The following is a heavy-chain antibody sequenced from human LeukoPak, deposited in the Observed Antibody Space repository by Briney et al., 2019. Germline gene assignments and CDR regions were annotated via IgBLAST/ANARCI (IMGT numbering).Heavy chain of an antibody. J-gene: IGHJ6*03. Sequence: SETLSLTCTVSGGSISSYYWSWIRQPPGKGLEWIGYICTSGSTNYNPSLKSRVTISVDTSKNQFSLKLSSVTAADTAVYYCARLRQLVLDYYYYYYMDVWGKGTTVTVSS. CDR1: GGSISSYY. CDR2: ICTSGST. CDR3: ARLRQLVLDYYYYYYMDV. D-gene: IGHD6-6*01. V-gene: IGHV4-4*09.